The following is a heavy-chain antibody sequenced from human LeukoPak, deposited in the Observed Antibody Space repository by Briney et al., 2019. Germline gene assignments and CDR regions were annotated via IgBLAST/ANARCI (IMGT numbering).Heavy chain of an antibody. J-gene: IGHJ3*02. CDR3: ATSYYISHAFDI. Sequence: SETLSLTCAVYGGSFSGYYWSWIRQPPGKGLEWIGEINHSGSTNYNPSLKSRVTISVDTSKSQFSLKLSSVTAADTAVYYCATSYYISHAFDIWGQGTMVTVSS. V-gene: IGHV4-34*01. D-gene: IGHD3-10*01. CDR1: GGSFSGYY. CDR2: INHSGST.